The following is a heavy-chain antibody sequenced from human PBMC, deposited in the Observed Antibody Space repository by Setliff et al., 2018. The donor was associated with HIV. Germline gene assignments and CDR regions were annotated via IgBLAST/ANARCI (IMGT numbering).Heavy chain of an antibody. CDR3: ARGLSILGVATPGFYSFMDV. Sequence: SETLSLTCTVSGGSITGHYWSWIRQPPGKGLEWIGYIHYSGSSNYNPSLKSRVSISLDTSKKQVSLKLNSVTAADTAVYCCARGLSILGVATPGFYSFMDVWGKGTTVTVSS. V-gene: IGHV4-59*11. CDR2: IHYSGSS. CDR1: GGSITGHY. D-gene: IGHD3-3*01. J-gene: IGHJ6*03.